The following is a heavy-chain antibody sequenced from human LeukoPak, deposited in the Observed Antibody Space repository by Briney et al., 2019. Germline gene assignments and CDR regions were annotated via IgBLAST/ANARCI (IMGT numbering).Heavy chain of an antibody. Sequence: SQTLSLTCTVSGGSIRGYYWSWIRQPPGKGLEWIAHMYYSGSSKYNPYLKSRATISRDTSKNQFSLKLTSVTVADTAVYFCAREGVAAAGAFDNWGQGTLVTVSA. V-gene: IGHV4-59*01. CDR2: MYYSGSS. CDR3: AREGVAAAGAFDN. J-gene: IGHJ4*02. D-gene: IGHD6-13*01. CDR1: GGSIRGYY.